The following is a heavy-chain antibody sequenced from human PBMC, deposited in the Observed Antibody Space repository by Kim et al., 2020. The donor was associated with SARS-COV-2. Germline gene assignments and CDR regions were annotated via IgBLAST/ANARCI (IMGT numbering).Heavy chain of an antibody. J-gene: IGHJ4*02. D-gene: IGHD6-19*01. CDR2: VISDGGEI. Sequence: GGSLRLSCAASGFTFDADPIRWVRQVPGKGLEWVSLVISDGGEIKEADAGEGRFTISRDNSKKSVYLQMNSLRREDTALYYCVRGQQWLIKNWGQRTQVTV. CDR3: VRGQQWLIKN. V-gene: IGHV3-43*02. CDR1: GFTFDADP.